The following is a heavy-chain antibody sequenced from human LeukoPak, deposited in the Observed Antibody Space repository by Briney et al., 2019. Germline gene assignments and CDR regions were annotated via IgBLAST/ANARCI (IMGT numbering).Heavy chain of an antibody. V-gene: IGHV1-2*04. CDR1: GYTFTGYY. CDR2: INPNSGGT. CDR3: ARGADLYYYGMDV. J-gene: IGHJ6*02. Sequence: ASVKVSCKASGYTFTGYYMHWVRQAPGQGLEWMGWINPNSGGTNYAQKFQGWVTMTRDTSISTAYMELSRLRSDDTAVYYCARGADLYYYGMDVWGQGTTVTVSS.